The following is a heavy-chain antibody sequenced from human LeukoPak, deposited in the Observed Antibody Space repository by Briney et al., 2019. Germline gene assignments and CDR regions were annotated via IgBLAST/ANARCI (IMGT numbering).Heavy chain of an antibody. D-gene: IGHD1-1*01. CDR2: INHSGST. V-gene: IGHV4-34*01. CDR1: GGSLSGYY. J-gene: IGHJ4*02. CDR3: ARMTGTLWDFDY. Sequence: SETLSLTCAVYGGSLSGYYWSWIRQPPGKGLEWIGEINHSGSTNYNPSLKSRVTISVDTSKNQFSLKLSSVTAADTAVYYCARMTGTLWDFDYWGQGTLVTVSS.